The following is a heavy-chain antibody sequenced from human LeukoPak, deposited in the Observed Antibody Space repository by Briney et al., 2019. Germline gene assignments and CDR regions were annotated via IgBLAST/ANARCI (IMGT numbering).Heavy chain of an antibody. Sequence: GRSLRLSCAGAGFTFSNYGMHWVRQAPGKGLEWVAVISYEGRTMYYGDSVKGRFTISRDNPRNTLFLQMNSLSPDDTAVYYCAKEGTAQISTWYDNWGQGTLVTVSS. CDR2: ISYEGRTM. CDR1: GFTFSNYG. D-gene: IGHD2-2*01. CDR3: AKEGTAQISTWYDN. V-gene: IGHV3-30*18. J-gene: IGHJ4*02.